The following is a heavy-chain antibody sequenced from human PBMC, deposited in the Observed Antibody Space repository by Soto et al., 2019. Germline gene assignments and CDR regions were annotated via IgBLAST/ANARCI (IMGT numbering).Heavy chain of an antibody. CDR2: INGDGSQT. J-gene: IGHJ4*02. Sequence: EVQLVESGGGLVQPGGSLRLSCAASGFTFSTHWMHWVRQVPGKGLVWVSRINGDGSQTTYADSVRGRLTISRDNAENTLYLQMNNLRVEDPAVYYCAGVSPHDSTVPGDYWGQGTLVTVSS. V-gene: IGHV3-74*01. D-gene: IGHD3-22*01. CDR1: GFTFSTHW. CDR3: AGVSPHDSTVPGDY.